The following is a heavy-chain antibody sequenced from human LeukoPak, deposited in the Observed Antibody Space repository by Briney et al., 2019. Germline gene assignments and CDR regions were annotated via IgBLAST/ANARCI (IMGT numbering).Heavy chain of an antibody. J-gene: IGHJ4*02. CDR1: GYTLTDYY. V-gene: IGHV1-2*06. D-gene: IGHD3-22*01. CDR3: ARVGYYESSGYYEY. Sequence: ASVKVSCKASGYTLTDYYMHWVRQAPGQGLEWMGRIDPNSGGTNYAQKFQGRVTMTRDTSISTVYMELSRLRSDDTAVYYCARVGYYESSGYYEYWGQGTLVTVSS. CDR2: IDPNSGGT.